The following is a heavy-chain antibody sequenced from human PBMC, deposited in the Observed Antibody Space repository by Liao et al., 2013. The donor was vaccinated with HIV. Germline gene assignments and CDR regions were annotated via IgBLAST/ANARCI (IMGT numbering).Heavy chain of an antibody. CDR2: IYYSGST. V-gene: IGHV4-39*07. CDR3: ARVWYPGAFDV. Sequence: QVQLQESGPGLVKPSETLSLTCTVSSVSISRTTYYWGWIRQPPGKELEWIGSIYYSGSTYYNPSLKSRVTMSLDTSKNQFSLKLSSVSAADTAIYYCARVWYPGAFDVWGQGTTVTVSS. CDR1: SVSISRTTYY. J-gene: IGHJ3*01. D-gene: IGHD3-10*01.